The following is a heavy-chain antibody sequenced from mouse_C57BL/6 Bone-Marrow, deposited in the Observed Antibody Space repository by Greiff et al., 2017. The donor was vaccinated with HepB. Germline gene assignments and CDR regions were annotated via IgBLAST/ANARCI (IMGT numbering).Heavy chain of an antibody. D-gene: IGHD1-1*01. CDR1: GYTFTSYG. CDR3: ARRDTTVVEYYAMDY. V-gene: IGHV1-81*01. CDR2: IYPRRGNT. Sequence: VQLQQSGAELARPGASVKLSCKASGYTFTSYGISWVKQRTGQGLEWIGEIYPRRGNTYSNEKFKGKAPLTAYKSSSTAYMELRSLPSEDSAVYFCARRDTTVVEYYAMDYWGQGTSVTVSS. J-gene: IGHJ4*01.